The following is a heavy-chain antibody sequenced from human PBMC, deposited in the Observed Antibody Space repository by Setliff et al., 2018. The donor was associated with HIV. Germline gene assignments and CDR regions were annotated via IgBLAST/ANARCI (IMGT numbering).Heavy chain of an antibody. CDR3: ARGPLSSSWYNWFDP. CDR2: ISIGSGGAI. D-gene: IGHD6-13*01. V-gene: IGHV3-21*01. CDR1: GFTSRNYK. Sequence: PGGSLRLSCAASGFTSRNYKFNWVRQAPGRGLEWVSSISIGSGGAIDYADSVQGRFTISRDNSKNSLYLQMNSLRAEDTAVYYCARGPLSSSWYNWFDPWGQGTLVTVSS. J-gene: IGHJ5*02.